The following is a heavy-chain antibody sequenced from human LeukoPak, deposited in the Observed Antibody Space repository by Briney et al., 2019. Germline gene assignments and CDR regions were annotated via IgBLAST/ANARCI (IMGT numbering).Heavy chain of an antibody. D-gene: IGHD3-10*01. V-gene: IGHV3-21*01. CDR2: ISSSSTYI. CDR1: GFTFSTYS. J-gene: IGHJ4*02. CDR3: AREGTITINTF. Sequence: GGSLRLSCAASGFTFSTYSMNWVRQAPGKGLESVSSISSSSTYIYYADSVKGRFTISRDNAKNSLYLQMNSLRAEDTAVYYCAREGTITINTFRGQGTLVTVSS.